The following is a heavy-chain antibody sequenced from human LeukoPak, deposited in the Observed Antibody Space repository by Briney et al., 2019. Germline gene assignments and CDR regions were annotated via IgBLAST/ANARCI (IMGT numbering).Heavy chain of an antibody. CDR3: ARDWHYCDSTTYYCYFDF. Sequence: PGRSLRLSCAASGFAFRSYRMSWVRDAPGKGLERVANINQDGSERHCAASVRGRYTISRDNAKNSLFLQMNSLRAEDTAVYYCARDWHYCDSTTYYCYFDFGGRGTRVTVSA. V-gene: IGHV3-7*01. J-gene: IGHJ4*02. CDR2: INQDGSER. CDR1: GFAFRSYR. D-gene: IGHD3-22*01.